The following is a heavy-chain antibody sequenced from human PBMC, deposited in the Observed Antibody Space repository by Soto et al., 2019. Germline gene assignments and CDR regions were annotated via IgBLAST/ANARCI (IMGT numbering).Heavy chain of an antibody. Sequence: SETLSLTCTVSGGSVSSYYRSWVRQPPGKGLEWIGYIHYSGNTNYNPSLKGRVTISVDTSKNHFSLTLSSVTAADTAVYYCARYNWGPARYYYGIDVWGQGTTVTVSS. J-gene: IGHJ6*02. CDR1: GGSVSSYY. V-gene: IGHV4-59*02. CDR3: ARYNWGPARYYYGIDV. D-gene: IGHD1-20*01. CDR2: IHYSGNT.